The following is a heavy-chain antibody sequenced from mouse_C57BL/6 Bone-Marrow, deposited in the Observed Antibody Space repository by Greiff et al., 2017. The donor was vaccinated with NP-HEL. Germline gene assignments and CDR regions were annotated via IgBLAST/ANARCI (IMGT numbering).Heavy chain of an antibody. CDR2: IDPSDSYT. CDR1: GYTFTSYW. J-gene: IGHJ2*01. D-gene: IGHD4-1*01. Sequence: VQLQQPGAELVKPGASVKLSCKASGYTFTSYWMQWVKQRPGQGLEWIGEIDPSDSYTNYNQKFKGKATLTVDTSSSTAYMQLSSLTSEDSAVYYCARWANWDWGQGTTLTVSS. V-gene: IGHV1-50*01. CDR3: ARWANWD.